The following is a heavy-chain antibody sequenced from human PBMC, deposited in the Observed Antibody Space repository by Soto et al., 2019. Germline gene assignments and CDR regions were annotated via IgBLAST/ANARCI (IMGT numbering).Heavy chain of an antibody. V-gene: IGHV1-18*01. Sequence: QVPLEQSGPEVRKPGASVKVSCKASGFNFVNYGISWVRLAPGRGLEWMGCINVEDGHTNSPQKVQGRVTLTTDTSTRTAYMELRSLRSDDTAVYFCARVGAVRVLWDFDYWGQGTLVTVST. CDR2: INVEDGHT. J-gene: IGHJ4*02. CDR1: GFNFVNYG. CDR3: ARVGAVRVLWDFDY. D-gene: IGHD3-16*01.